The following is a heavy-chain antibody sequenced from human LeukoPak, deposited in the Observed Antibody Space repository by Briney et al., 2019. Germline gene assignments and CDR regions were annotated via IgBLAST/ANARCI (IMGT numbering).Heavy chain of an antibody. CDR1: GGSISSGDYY. J-gene: IGHJ3*02. V-gene: IGHV4-30-4*01. CDR3: ARDLPYYHDSSGYYYPGERRDVAFDI. CDR2: IYYSGST. D-gene: IGHD3-22*01. Sequence: PSETLSLTCTVSGGSISSGDYYCSWIRQPPGKGLEWIGYIYYSGSTYYNPSLKSRVTISVDTSKNQFSLKLSSVTAADTAVYYCARDLPYYHDSSGYYYPGERRDVAFDIWGQGTMVTVSS.